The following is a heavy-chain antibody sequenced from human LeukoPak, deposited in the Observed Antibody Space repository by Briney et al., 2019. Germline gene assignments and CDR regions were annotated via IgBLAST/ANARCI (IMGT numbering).Heavy chain of an antibody. J-gene: IGHJ4*02. CDR3: ARHGYYDSGSYYNLDY. Sequence: PSETLSLTCTVSGASITSTTYYWVWIRQPPGQGLEWIGSIYSTGSTYYNPSLKGRVTISVDTSKNQFSLKLSSVTAADTAVYYCARHGYYDSGSYYNLDYWGQGTLVTVSS. V-gene: IGHV4-39*01. CDR2: IYSTGST. D-gene: IGHD3-10*01. CDR1: GASITSTTYY.